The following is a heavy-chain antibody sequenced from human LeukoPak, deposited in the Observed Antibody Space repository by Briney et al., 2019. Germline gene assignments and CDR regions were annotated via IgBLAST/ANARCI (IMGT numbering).Heavy chain of an antibody. CDR2: IKQDASEE. V-gene: IGHV3-7*01. Sequence: PGGSLRLSCAASGFTFAGYWISWVRQAPGKGLEWVANIKQDASEEYYVDSVKGRFTISRDNAKNSLYLQMNSLRAEDTAVYYCVRDRGRGSVDYWGQGTLVTVSS. J-gene: IGHJ4*02. D-gene: IGHD3-16*01. CDR3: VRDRGRGSVDY. CDR1: GFTFAGYW.